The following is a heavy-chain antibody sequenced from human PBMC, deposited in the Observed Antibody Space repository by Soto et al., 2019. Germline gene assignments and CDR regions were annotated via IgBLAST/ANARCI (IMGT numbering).Heavy chain of an antibody. D-gene: IGHD6-19*01. CDR1: GGTFSSYA. Sequence: ASVKVSCKASGGTFSSYAISWVRQAPGQGLEWMGGIIPIFGTANYAQKFQGRVTITADKPTSTAYMELSSLRSEDTAVYYCARGPAVAGLFDYWGQGTLVTVSS. J-gene: IGHJ4*02. CDR3: ARGPAVAGLFDY. CDR2: IIPIFGTA. V-gene: IGHV1-69*06.